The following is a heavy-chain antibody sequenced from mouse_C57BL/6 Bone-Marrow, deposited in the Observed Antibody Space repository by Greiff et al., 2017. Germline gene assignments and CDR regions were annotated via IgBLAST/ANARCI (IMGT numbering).Heavy chain of an antibody. CDR1: GYTFTSSW. D-gene: IGHD1-1*01. J-gene: IGHJ3*01. CDR2: IDPNSGGT. Sequence: VQLQQPGAELVKPGASVKLSCKASGYTFTSSWMHWVKQRPGRGLEWIGRIDPNSGGTKYNEKFKSKDTLTVDKPSSTAYMQLSSLTSEDSAVYYCVRHYYGSSYALPCAYWGQGTLVTVSA. CDR3: VRHYYGSSYALPCAY. V-gene: IGHV1-72*01.